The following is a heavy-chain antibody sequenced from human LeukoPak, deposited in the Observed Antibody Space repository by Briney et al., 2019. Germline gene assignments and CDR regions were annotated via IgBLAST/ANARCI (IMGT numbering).Heavy chain of an antibody. V-gene: IGHV4-59*12. D-gene: IGHD6-13*01. Sequence: PSETLSLTCTVSGCSISSYYWSWIRQPPGKGLEWIGYIYYTGSTNYNPSLKSRVTISVDMSKNQFSLKLSSVTAADTAVYYCARAIGIAAAVNWFDPWGEGTLVTVSS. CDR1: GCSISSYY. CDR2: IYYTGST. J-gene: IGHJ5*02. CDR3: ARAIGIAAAVNWFDP.